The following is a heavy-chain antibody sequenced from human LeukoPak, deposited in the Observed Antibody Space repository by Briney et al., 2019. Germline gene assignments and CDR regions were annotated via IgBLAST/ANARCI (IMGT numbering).Heavy chain of an antibody. J-gene: IGHJ4*02. CDR1: GGSISSGDYY. Sequence: SETLSLTCTVSGGSISSGDYYWSWIRQPPGKGLEWIGYIYYSGSTYYNPSLKSRVTISVDTSKNQFSLKLSSVAAADTAVYYCAREVSRWPYYFDYWGQGTLVTVSS. CDR2: IYYSGST. V-gene: IGHV4-30-4*01. D-gene: IGHD4-23*01. CDR3: AREVSRWPYYFDY.